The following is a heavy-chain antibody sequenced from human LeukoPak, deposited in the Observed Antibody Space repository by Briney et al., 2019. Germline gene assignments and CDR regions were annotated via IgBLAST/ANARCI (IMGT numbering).Heavy chain of an antibody. D-gene: IGHD1-26*01. J-gene: IGHJ4*02. V-gene: IGHV3-74*01. Sequence: PGGSLRLSCAASGFPFSSYWRHWVRQAPGKGLVWVSRINIDGSNTNYADSVKGRFTISRDNAKNTLYLQMDSLRAEDTAVYYCARSLGGAYDYWGQGTLVTVSS. CDR1: GFPFSSYW. CDR2: INIDGSNT. CDR3: ARSLGGAYDY.